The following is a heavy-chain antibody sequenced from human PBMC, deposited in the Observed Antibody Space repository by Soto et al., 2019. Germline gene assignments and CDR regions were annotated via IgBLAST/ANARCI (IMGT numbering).Heavy chain of an antibody. J-gene: IGHJ4*02. CDR3: EKSLLRGTTLSVLDY. CDR2: LSYDGSKE. V-gene: IGHV3-30*18. D-gene: IGHD4-17*01. CDR1: GFTFSSFG. Sequence: PGGSLRLSCAASGFTFSSFGMHWVRQAPGKGLEWVALLSYDGSKEYYADSVKGRFSVSRDNSKNTLYLQMNSLRVEDTAVYFCEKSLLRGTTLSVLDYWGRGTLVTVYS.